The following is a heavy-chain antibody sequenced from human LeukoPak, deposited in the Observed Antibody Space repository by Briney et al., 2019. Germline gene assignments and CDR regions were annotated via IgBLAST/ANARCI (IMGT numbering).Heavy chain of an antibody. V-gene: IGHV3-30*04. D-gene: IGHD6-6*01. CDR3: ARDSPSRDSSDYMDV. CDR1: GFTFSSSA. CDR2: ISYDGSNK. J-gene: IGHJ6*03. Sequence: GGSLRLSCAASGFTFSSSAMHWVRQAPGKGLEWVAVISYDGSNKYYADSVNGQFTTSRDNSRNTLYLQMNSLRAEDTAVYYCARDSPSRDSSDYMDVWGKGTTVTVSS.